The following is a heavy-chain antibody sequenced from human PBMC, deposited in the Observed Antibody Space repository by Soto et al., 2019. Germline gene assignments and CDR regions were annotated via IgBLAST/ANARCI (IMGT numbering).Heavy chain of an antibody. Sequence: QVQLVESGGGVVQPVRSRRLSFAASGFTFSSYARHWVRQAPGKGLGWVAVISYDGSNKYYVESVKGRFTISRDNSKKTPYLQMNSLRAEDTAVYYCASGAPPKYSSSWYFRDWGQGPLVTVSS. CDR2: ISYDGSNK. CDR1: GFTFSSYA. J-gene: IGHJ4*02. D-gene: IGHD6-13*01. V-gene: IGHV3-30-3*01. CDR3: ASGAPPKYSSSWYFRD.